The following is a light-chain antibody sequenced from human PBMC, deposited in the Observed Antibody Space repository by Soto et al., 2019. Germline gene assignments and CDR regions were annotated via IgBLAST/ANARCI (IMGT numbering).Light chain of an antibody. J-gene: IGLJ2*01. CDR3: SSYASSRDVF. V-gene: IGLV2-14*01. CDR1: SSDVGGYNY. CDR2: EVS. Sequence: QSALTQPASVSGSPGQSITISCTGTSSDVGGYNYVSWYQQYPGKAPKLMIYEVSNRPSGVSNRLSGSKSGNTASLTISGLQAEDEADYYCSSYASSRDVFFGGGTKLTVL.